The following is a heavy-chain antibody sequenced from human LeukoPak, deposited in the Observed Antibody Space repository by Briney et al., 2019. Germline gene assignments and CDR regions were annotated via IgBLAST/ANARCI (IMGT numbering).Heavy chain of an antibody. J-gene: IGHJ4*02. Sequence: SETLSLTCTVSGGSISSSRYYWGWIRPPTGKGLEGIGTIYYSGSTYYNPSLKSRVTISVDSSKNQFSLNPNSVTAADTAVYYCARLLFSADGLFDYWGQGTLVTVSS. CDR2: IYYSGST. CDR3: ARLLFSADGLFDY. V-gene: IGHV4-39*01. D-gene: IGHD6-13*01. CDR1: GGSISSSRYY.